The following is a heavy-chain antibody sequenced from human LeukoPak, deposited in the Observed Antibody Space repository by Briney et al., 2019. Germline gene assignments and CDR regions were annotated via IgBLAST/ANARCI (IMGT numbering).Heavy chain of an antibody. Sequence: PGRSLRLSCAASGFSFSSYGMHWVRQAPGKGLEWVAVISYDGSNKYYADSVKGRLTISRDNAKNSLYLQMHSLRAEDTAVYYCARDLAYYYDSSYDWGQGTLVTVSS. CDR1: GFSFSSYG. D-gene: IGHD3-22*01. V-gene: IGHV3-30*03. CDR3: ARDLAYYYDSSYD. J-gene: IGHJ4*02. CDR2: ISYDGSNK.